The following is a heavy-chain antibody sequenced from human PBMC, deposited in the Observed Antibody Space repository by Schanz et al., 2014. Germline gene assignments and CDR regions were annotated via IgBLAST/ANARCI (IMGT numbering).Heavy chain of an antibody. D-gene: IGHD3-3*01. CDR2: ISDSGDST. CDR1: GFTFSSYT. Sequence: EVQLVESGGGLVQPGGSLRLSCAASGFTFSSYTMNWVRQAPGKGLEWVSDISDSGDSTHYADSVKGRFTISRDNAKNSLFLQMNSLTAEDTAVYYCARGVRIDYWGQGTLVTVSS. J-gene: IGHJ4*02. CDR3: ARGVRIDY. V-gene: IGHV3-48*04.